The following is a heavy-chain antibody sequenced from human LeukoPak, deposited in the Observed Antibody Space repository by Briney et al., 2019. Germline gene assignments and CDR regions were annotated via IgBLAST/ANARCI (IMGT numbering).Heavy chain of an antibody. CDR3: AKGDYDFWSGYDIWDGFDY. D-gene: IGHD3-3*01. J-gene: IGHJ4*02. V-gene: IGHV3-23*01. Sequence: GGSLRLSCAASGFTVSSNYVSWVRQAPGKGLKWVSAISASGGTTYYADSVKGRFTISRDNSKNTLYLQMNSLRDEDTAVYYCAKGDYDFWSGYDIWDGFDYWGQGTLVSVSS. CDR2: ISASGGTT. CDR1: GFTVSSNY.